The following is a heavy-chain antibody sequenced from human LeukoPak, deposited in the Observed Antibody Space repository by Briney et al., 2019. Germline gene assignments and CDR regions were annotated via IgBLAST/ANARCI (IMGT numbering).Heavy chain of an antibody. V-gene: IGHV3-9*01. Sequence: GRSLRLSCAASGFTFDDYAMHWVRQAPGKGLEWASGISWNSGSIGYADSVKGRFTISRDNAKNSLYLQMNSLRAEDTALYYCAKEWDSSGYYSSSAFDIWGQGTMVTVSS. CDR1: GFTFDDYA. J-gene: IGHJ3*02. D-gene: IGHD3-22*01. CDR3: AKEWDSSGYYSSSAFDI. CDR2: ISWNSGSI.